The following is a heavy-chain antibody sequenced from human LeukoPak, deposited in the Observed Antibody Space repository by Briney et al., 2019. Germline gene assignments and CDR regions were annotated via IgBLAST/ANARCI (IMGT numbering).Heavy chain of an antibody. CDR2: MSYSGTT. V-gene: IGHV4-38-2*02. CDR1: GHSITSGYY. J-gene: IGHJ4*02. CDR3: ARMNPYADYDYLDY. D-gene: IGHD4-17*01. Sequence: SETLSLTCTVSGHSITSGYYWGWIRQPPGKALEWIGSMSYSGTTNYNPSLKSRVSISLDMSKNQFSLKLSSVTAADTAVYYCARMNPYADYDYLDYWGRGTLVTVSS.